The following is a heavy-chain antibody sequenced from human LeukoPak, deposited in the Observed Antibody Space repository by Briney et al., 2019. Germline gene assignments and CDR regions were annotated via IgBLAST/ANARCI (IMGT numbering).Heavy chain of an antibody. V-gene: IGHV3-15*07. CDR2: IKGKTDGGTT. CDR1: GFNFNSYT. J-gene: IGHJ4*02. D-gene: IGHD3-3*01. Sequence: PGGSLRLSCAASGFNFNSYTMNWVRQAPGKGLEWVGRIKGKTDGGTTDYAAPVKGRFTISRDDSKNTLYLQMNSLKIEDTAVYYCTALGGDFDYWGQGTLVTVSS. CDR3: TALGGDFDY.